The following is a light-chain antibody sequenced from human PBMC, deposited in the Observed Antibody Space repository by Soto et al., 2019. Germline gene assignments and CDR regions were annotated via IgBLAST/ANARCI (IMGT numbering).Light chain of an antibody. CDR3: QQRSSWPPS. V-gene: IGKV3-11*01. Sequence: IVLTQYPVTLPLSPGESGTISCRASQNIGTYVAWYQQRRGQAPRLLIYDASDRAAGIPVRFSGSGSGTDFTLTISSPEPEDFAVYYCQQRSSWPPSFGPGTKVDIK. CDR1: QNIGTY. J-gene: IGKJ3*01. CDR2: DAS.